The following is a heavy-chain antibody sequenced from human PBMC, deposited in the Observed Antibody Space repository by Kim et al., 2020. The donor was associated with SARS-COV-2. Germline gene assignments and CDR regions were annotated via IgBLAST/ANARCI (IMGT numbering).Heavy chain of an antibody. D-gene: IGHD3-22*01. CDR3: ARGDDSSGYDAFDI. J-gene: IGHJ3*02. CDR1: GFTFSSYS. CDR2: ISSSSSTI. Sequence: GGSLRLSCAASGFTFSSYSMNWVRQAPGKGLEWVSYISSSSSTIYYADSVKGRFTISRDNAKNSLYLQMNSLRDEDTAVYYCARGDDSSGYDAFDIWGQGTMVTVSS. V-gene: IGHV3-48*02.